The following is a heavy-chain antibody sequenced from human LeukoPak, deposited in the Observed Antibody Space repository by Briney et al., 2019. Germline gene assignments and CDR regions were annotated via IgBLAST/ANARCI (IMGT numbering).Heavy chain of an antibody. CDR3: ARDGWRAFDI. J-gene: IGHJ3*02. D-gene: IGHD6-19*01. V-gene: IGHV4-4*07. CDR2: IYTSGST. CDR1: GGSXXSYY. Sequence: LSLTXXVSGGSXXSYYWSWIRQPAGKGLEWIGRIYTSGSTNYNPSLKSRVTMSVDTSKNQFSLKLSSVTAADTAVYYCARDGWRAFDIWGQGTMVTVSS.